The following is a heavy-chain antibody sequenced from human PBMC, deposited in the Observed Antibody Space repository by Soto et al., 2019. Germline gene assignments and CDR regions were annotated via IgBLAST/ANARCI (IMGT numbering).Heavy chain of an antibody. J-gene: IGHJ6*02. CDR3: GRGRGYSNAWGSYYSGMDV. CDR1: GASISGFY. Sequence: TLSLTCTVSGASISGFYWSWIRKSAGKGLEWIGRIYATGTTDYNPSLKSRVMMSVDTSKKQFSLKLRSVTAADTAVYFCGRGRGYSNAWGSYYSGMDVWGQGTTVTVSS. V-gene: IGHV4-4*07. CDR2: IYATGTT. D-gene: IGHD6-19*01.